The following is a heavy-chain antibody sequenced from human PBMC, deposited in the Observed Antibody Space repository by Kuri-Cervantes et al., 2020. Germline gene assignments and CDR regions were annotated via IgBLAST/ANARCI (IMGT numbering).Heavy chain of an antibody. V-gene: IGHV6-1*01. Sequence: SQTLSLTCAISGDSVSSNSAAWNWIRQSPSRGLEWLGRTYYRSKWYNDYAVSVKSRITINPDTSKNQFSLKLSSVTAADTAVYYCAGGDSSWLGYYYYYMDVWGKGTTVTVSS. CDR1: GDSVSSNSAA. CDR2: TYYRSKWYN. D-gene: IGHD6-13*01. J-gene: IGHJ6*03. CDR3: AGGDSSWLGYYYYYMDV.